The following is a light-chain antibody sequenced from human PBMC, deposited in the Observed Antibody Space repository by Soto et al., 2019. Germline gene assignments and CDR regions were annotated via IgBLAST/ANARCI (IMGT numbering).Light chain of an antibody. J-gene: IGLJ2*01. CDR1: SSDVGGYNY. V-gene: IGLV2-14*01. CDR3: SSYTSSSTLDVV. Sequence: QSVLTQPASGSGSPGQSITISCTGNSSDVGGYNYVSWYQQHPGKAPKLMIYDVSNRPSGVSNRFSGSKSGNTASLTISGLQAEDEADYYCSSYTSSSTLDVVFGGGTKVTVL. CDR2: DVS.